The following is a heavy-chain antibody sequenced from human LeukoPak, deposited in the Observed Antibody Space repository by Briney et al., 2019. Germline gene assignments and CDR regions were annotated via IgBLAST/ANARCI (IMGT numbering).Heavy chain of an antibody. Sequence: SETLSLTCTVSGGSISSSSYYWGWIRQPPGKGLEWIGSIYYSGSTYYNPSLKSRVPIPVDPSKNHFSLKLSSVTPADTAVYYCPRHLITLIVVAPYAFDIWGQGTMVTVSS. CDR1: GGSISSSSYY. CDR2: IYYSGST. V-gene: IGHV4-39*01. D-gene: IGHD3-22*01. CDR3: PRHLITLIVVAPYAFDI. J-gene: IGHJ3*02.